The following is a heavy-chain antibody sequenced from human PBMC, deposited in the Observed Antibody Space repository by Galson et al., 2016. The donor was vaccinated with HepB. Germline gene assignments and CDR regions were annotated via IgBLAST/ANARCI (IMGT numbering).Heavy chain of an antibody. D-gene: IGHD5-12*01. CDR2: ISPYTGNT. V-gene: IGHV1-18*01. J-gene: IGHJ4*02. CDR1: GYTFTRYG. CDR3: ARGGEYSTFPEPFDF. Sequence: SVKVSCKASGYTFTRYGITWVRQAPGQGLEWMGWISPYTGNTNYVQKLQGRVTMTTDTSTSTAYMELRSLRSDDTAVYYCARGGEYSTFPEPFDFWGQGTLVTVSS.